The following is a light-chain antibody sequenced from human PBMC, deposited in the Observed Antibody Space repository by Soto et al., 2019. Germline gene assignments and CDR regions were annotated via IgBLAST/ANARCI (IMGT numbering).Light chain of an antibody. CDR1: QSISNW. J-gene: IGKJ1*01. CDR2: KTS. V-gene: IGKV1-5*03. Sequence: IQMTQSPSTLSASVGDRVTITCRASQSISNWLAWYQQKPGKAPKLLIYKTSNLESGVPSRFSGSGSGTEFTLTISSLQPDDFATYYCQQYNSYSWTFGKGPRWIS. CDR3: QQYNSYSWT.